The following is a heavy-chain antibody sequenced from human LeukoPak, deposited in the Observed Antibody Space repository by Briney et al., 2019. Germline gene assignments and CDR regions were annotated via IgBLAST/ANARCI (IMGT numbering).Heavy chain of an antibody. V-gene: IGHV3-30*03. J-gene: IGHJ5*02. D-gene: IGHD3-22*01. CDR1: GFTFSSYG. CDR3: ARATGRYDSSGYYHYNWFDP. Sequence: GGSLRLSCAASGFTFSSYGMHWVRQAPGKGLEWVAVISYDGSNKYYADSVKGRFTISRDNSKNTLYLQMNSLRAEDTAVYYCARATGRYDSSGYYHYNWFDPWGQGTLVTVSS. CDR2: ISYDGSNK.